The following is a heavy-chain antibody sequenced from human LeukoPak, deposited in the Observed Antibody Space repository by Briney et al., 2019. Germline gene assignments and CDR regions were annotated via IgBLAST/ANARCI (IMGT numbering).Heavy chain of an antibody. V-gene: IGHV1-69*01. CDR3: ARDGLGVSLYSNYAFDY. CDR2: IIPIFGTA. CDR1: GGTFSSYA. D-gene: IGHD4-11*01. Sequence: GASVKVSCKASGGTFSSYAISWLRQAPGQGLEWMGGIIPIFGTANYAQKFQGRVTITADESTSTAYMELSSLRSEDTAVYYCARDGLGVSLYSNYAFDYWGQGTLVTVSS. J-gene: IGHJ4*02.